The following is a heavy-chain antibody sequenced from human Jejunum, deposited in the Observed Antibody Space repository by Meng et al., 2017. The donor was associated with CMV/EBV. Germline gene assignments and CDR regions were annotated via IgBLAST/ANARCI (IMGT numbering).Heavy chain of an antibody. V-gene: IGHV3-9*01. CDR1: FDDDA. CDR3: AKGRGSSWTGYFYGMDV. D-gene: IGHD3/OR15-3a*01. CDR2: ISWNSGKI. Sequence: FDDDAMHWVRQAPGKGLEWVSGISWNSGKINFADSVQGRFTISRDNAKNSLYLQMNSLRIEDTALYYCAKGRGSSWTGYFYGMDVWGQGTTVTVSS. J-gene: IGHJ6*02.